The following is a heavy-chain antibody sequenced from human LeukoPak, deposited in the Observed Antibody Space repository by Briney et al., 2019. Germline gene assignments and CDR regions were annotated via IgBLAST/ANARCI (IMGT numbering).Heavy chain of an antibody. Sequence: TGGSLRLSCAASGFGFTFSSYAMSWVRQAPGKGLEWVSVISASGGSTFYADPVKGRFTSSRDNSKNTLYLKMKSIRAEDTAVYYCAKDRGDGYNWDYYYGMDVWGQGTTVTVSS. CDR3: AKDRGDGYNWDYYYGMDV. D-gene: IGHD5-24*01. CDR2: ISASGGST. J-gene: IGHJ6*02. V-gene: IGHV3-23*01. CDR1: GFGFTFSSYA.